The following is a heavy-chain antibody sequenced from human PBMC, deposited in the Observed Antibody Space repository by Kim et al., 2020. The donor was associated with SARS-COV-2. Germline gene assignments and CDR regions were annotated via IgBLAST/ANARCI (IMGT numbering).Heavy chain of an antibody. J-gene: IGHJ6*02. CDR2: VNHSGTP. D-gene: IGHD3-3*01. CDR3: ARGRAGVVPSPILGLGPFYDYYAMDV. Sequence: SETLSLTCAVYGGSFSDYSWIWIRQPPGKGLEWIGEVNHSGTPKYHPSLKSRVTISLDTSKNQFSLELPSVTAADTAIFYRARGRAGVVPSPILGLGPFYDYYAMDVWGQGTTVTVSS. V-gene: IGHV4-34*01. CDR1: GGSFSDYS.